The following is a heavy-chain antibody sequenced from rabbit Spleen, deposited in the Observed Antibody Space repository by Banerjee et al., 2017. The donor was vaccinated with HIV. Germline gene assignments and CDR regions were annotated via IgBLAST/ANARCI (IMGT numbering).Heavy chain of an antibody. CDR3: ARDLVTAIGWNFNL. CDR1: GFSFSSSSW. J-gene: IGHJ4*01. D-gene: IGHD1-1*01. Sequence: EQLEESGGDLVKPEGSLTLTCTASGFSFSSSSWICWVRQAPGKGLEWIACIAAGSSGSTYYASWAKGRFTISKASSTTVTLQMTSLTAADTATYICARDLVTAIGWNFNLWGPGTLVTVS. CDR2: IAAGSSGST. V-gene: IGHV1S45*01.